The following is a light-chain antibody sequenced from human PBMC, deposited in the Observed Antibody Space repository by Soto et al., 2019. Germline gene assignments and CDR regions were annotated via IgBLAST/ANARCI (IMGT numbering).Light chain of an antibody. Sequence: QSVLTQPRSVSVSPGQSVTISCTGTSSDVGGDNYFSWYQQHPGKAPKLIIYDVSKRPSGVPDRFSGSNAGNTASLTISGLQADDEADYYCCSYAGSDTGVFGGGTKLTVL. J-gene: IGLJ3*02. V-gene: IGLV2-11*01. CDR1: SSDVGGDNY. CDR3: CSYAGSDTGV. CDR2: DVS.